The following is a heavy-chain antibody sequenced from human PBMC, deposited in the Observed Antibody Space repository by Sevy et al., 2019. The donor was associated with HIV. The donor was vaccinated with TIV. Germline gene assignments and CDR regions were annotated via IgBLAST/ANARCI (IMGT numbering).Heavy chain of an antibody. CDR1: GYTLTKLS. V-gene: IGHV1-24*01. CDR2: FDPQDDET. Sequence: ASVKVSCQVSGYTLTKLSIHWVRQAPGKGLEWMGNFDPQDDETLYSQTFQGRLTMTVDTSTDTAYMELSSLTSEDTAVYYCATVGLRYFSGSSAYQGDWFDPWGQGTLVTVSS. J-gene: IGHJ5*02. CDR3: ATVGLRYFSGSSAYQGDWFDP. D-gene: IGHD2-15*01.